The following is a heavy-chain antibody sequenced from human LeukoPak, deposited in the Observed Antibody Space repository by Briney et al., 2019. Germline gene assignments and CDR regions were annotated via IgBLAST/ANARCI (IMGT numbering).Heavy chain of an antibody. V-gene: IGHV1-45*02. D-gene: IGHD2-15*01. J-gene: IGHJ4*02. CDR1: GYTFTYRY. CDR2: ITPFNGNT. Sequence: SVKVSCKASGYTFTYRYLHWVRQAPGQALEWMGWITPFNGNTNYAQKFQDRVTITRDRSMSTAYMELSSLRSEDTAMYYCAIQEYCSGGSGYFVFDYWGQGTLVTVSS. CDR3: AIQEYCSGGSGYFVFDY.